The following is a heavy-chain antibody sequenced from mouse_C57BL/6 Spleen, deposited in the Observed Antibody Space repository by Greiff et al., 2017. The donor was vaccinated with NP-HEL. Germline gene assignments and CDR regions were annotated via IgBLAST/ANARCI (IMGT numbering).Heavy chain of an antibody. D-gene: IGHD1-1*01. CDR3: CITTVVENFDY. CDR2: IHPNSGST. J-gene: IGHJ2*01. Sequence: QVQLQQPGAELVKPGASVKLSCKASGYTFTSYWMHWVKQRPGQGLEWIGMIHPNSGSTNYNEKFKSKATLTVDKSSSTAYMQLSSLTSEDSAVYYCCITTVVENFDYWGQGTTLTVSS. CDR1: GYTFTSYW. V-gene: IGHV1-64*01.